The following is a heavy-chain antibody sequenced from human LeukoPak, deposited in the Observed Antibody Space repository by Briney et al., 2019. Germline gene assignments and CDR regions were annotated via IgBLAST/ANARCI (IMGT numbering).Heavy chain of an antibody. CDR1: GFTFSSYS. CDR3: ARDSGDCSSTSCMGDYYYYYGMDV. D-gene: IGHD2-2*03. J-gene: IGHJ6*02. V-gene: IGHV3-21*01. Sequence: GGSLRLSCAASGFTFSSYSMNWVRQAPGKGLEWVSSISSSSSYIYYADSVKGRFTISRDNAKNSLYLQMNSLRAEDTAVYYCARDSGDCSSTSCMGDYYYYYGMDVRGQGTTVTVSS. CDR2: ISSSSSYI.